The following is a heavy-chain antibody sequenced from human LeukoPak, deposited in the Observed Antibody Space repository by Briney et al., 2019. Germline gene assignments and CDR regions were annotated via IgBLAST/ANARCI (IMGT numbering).Heavy chain of an antibody. J-gene: IGHJ6*02. V-gene: IGHV3-21*01. D-gene: IGHD3-3*01. CDR3: ARDQYDVSYSYHYGMDV. CDR1: GFTFSSYS. Sequence: GGSLRLSCAASGFTFSSYSMNWVRQAPGKGLEWVSSISSSSSYIYYADSVKGRFTISRDNAKNSLYLQMNSLRAEDTAVYYCARDQYDVSYSYHYGMDVWGQGTTVTVSS. CDR2: ISSSSSYI.